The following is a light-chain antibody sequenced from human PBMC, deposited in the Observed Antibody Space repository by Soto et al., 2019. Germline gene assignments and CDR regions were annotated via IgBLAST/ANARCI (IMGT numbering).Light chain of an antibody. CDR1: ISDFGGYNY. CDR2: DVS. Sequence: QSALTQPSSLSGSPGQSITISCTGSISDFGGYNYVSWYQHHPGKAPKLVIYDVSNRPSGVSNRFSGSKSGNTASLTISGLQAEDEGHYYCSSYTGRRTRVFGTGTKVTVL. CDR3: SSYTGRRTRV. V-gene: IGLV2-14*01. J-gene: IGLJ1*01.